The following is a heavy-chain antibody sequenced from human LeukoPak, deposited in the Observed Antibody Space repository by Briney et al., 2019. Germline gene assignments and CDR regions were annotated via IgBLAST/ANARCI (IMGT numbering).Heavy chain of an antibody. CDR2: IYYSGST. D-gene: IGHD3-9*01. CDR1: GGSISSYY. Sequence: PSETLSLTCTVSGGSISSYYWSWIRQPPGKGLEWIGYIYYSGSTNYNPSLKSRVTISVDTSKNQFSLKLSSVTAADTAVYYCARVPSADWFRPWSYYYGMGVWGQGTTVTVSS. CDR3: ARVPSADWFRPWSYYYGMGV. V-gene: IGHV4-59*01. J-gene: IGHJ6*02.